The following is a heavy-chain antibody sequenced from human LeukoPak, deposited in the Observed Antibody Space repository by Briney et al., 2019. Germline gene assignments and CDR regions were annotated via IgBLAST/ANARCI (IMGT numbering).Heavy chain of an antibody. CDR2: INPNSGGT. CDR1: GYTFTNYA. V-gene: IGHV1-2*02. D-gene: IGHD2-15*01. Sequence: GASVKVSCKASGYTFTNYAMNWVRQAPGQGLEWMGWINPNSGGTNYAQKFQGRVTMTRDTSISTAYMELSRLRSDDTAVYYCARDRGVDYCSGGSCSHYYYYMDVWGKGTTVTISS. CDR3: ARDRGVDYCSGGSCSHYYYYMDV. J-gene: IGHJ6*03.